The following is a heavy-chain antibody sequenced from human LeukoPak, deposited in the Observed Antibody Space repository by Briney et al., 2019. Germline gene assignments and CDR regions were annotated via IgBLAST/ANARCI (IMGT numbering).Heavy chain of an antibody. J-gene: IGHJ4*02. Sequence: SETLSLTCIVSGGSISSISSNNYHWGWIRQPPGKGLEWIGSIYYSGSTYYNPSLKSRVTMSVDTSKNQFSLKLSSVTAADTAVYYCAGQLSGGYYFFDYWGQGTLVTVSS. CDR3: AGQLSGGYYFFDY. V-gene: IGHV4-39*01. CDR1: GGSISSISSNNYH. D-gene: IGHD2-15*01. CDR2: IYYSGST.